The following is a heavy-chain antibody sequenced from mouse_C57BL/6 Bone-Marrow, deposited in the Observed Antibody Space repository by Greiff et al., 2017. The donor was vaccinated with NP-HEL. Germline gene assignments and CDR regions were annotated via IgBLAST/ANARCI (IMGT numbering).Heavy chain of an antibody. CDR1: GFTFSDFY. CDR3: ARDANYCGSSYVYFDV. V-gene: IGHV7-1*01. CDR2: SRNKANDYTT. J-gene: IGHJ1*03. D-gene: IGHD1-1*01. Sequence: DVHLVESGGGLVQSGRSLRLSCATSGFTFSDFYMEWVRQAPGKGLEWIAASRNKANDYTTEYSASVKGRFIVSRDTSQSILYLQMNALRAEDTAIYYCARDANYCGSSYVYFDVWGTGTTVTVSS.